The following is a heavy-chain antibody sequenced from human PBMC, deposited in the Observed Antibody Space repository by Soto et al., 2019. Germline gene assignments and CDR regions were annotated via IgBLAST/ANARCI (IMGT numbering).Heavy chain of an antibody. Sequence: GGSLRLSCAASGFTFSSYAMSWVRQAPGKGLEWVSGISGSGGATYYADSVKGRFTISRDNSKNTLYLQMKSLRAEDTAVYYCSRDGFCSGGSCYWEWAFDIWGQGTMVTVPS. CDR2: ISGSGGAT. V-gene: IGHV3-23*01. CDR3: SRDGFCSGGSCYWEWAFDI. J-gene: IGHJ3*02. CDR1: GFTFSSYA. D-gene: IGHD2-15*01.